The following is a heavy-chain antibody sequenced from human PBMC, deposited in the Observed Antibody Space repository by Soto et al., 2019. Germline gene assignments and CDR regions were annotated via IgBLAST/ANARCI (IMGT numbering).Heavy chain of an antibody. D-gene: IGHD1-26*01. Sequence: QVQLVESGGDVVQPGRSLRLSCAASGFTFSNYGMHWARQAPGKGLEWVAAILYDGSNKYYADSVKGRFTISRDNSKNTLYLQMNSLMAEDTAVYYCAGGTYYFEYCGQGTLVTVSS. CDR2: ILYDGSNK. J-gene: IGHJ4*02. CDR1: GFTFSNYG. CDR3: AGGTYYFEY. V-gene: IGHV3-33*01.